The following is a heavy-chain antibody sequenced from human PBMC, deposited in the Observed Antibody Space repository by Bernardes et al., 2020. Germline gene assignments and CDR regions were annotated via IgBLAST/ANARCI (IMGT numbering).Heavy chain of an antibody. J-gene: IGHJ4*02. V-gene: IGHV4-4*02. CDR2: VYHSGNT. CDR3: ARFSWTTNCSGGSCYSRASDY. D-gene: IGHD2-15*01. Sequence: SETLSLTCTVSGDSMSTNNYWTWVRQPPGKGLEWIGEVYHSGNTNYNPSLKSRLTISVDKSKNQFSLKLSSVTAADTAVYYCARFSWTTNCSGGSCYSRASDYWGQGTLVTVSS. CDR1: GDSMSTNNY.